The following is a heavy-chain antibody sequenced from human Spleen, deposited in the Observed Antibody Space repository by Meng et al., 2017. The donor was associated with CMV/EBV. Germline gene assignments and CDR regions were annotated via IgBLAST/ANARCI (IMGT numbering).Heavy chain of an antibody. V-gene: IGHV1-2*02. CDR2: INPNSGGT. CDR1: GHTFTGYY. D-gene: IGHD2-8*01. CDR3: ARDIVREYYFDY. Sequence: ASVKVSCKASGHTFTGYYMHWVRQAPGQGLEWMGWINPNSGGTNYAQKFQGRVTMTRDTSISTAYMELSRLRSDDTAVYYCARDIVREYYFDYWGQGTLVTVSS. J-gene: IGHJ4*02.